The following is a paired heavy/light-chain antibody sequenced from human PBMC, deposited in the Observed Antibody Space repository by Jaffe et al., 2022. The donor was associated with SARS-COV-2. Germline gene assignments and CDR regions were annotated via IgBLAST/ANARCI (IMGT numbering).Light chain of an antibody. CDR1: NSNIGRKI. CDR2: SNT. CDR3: AAWDDSLNGWL. V-gene: IGLV1-44*01. J-gene: IGLJ3*02. Sequence: QSVLTQPPSASGTPGQRVTISCSGSNSNIGRKIVNWYQQLPGTAPKLLIYSNTQRPSGVPDRFSGSKSGTSASLAISGLQSEDEADYYCAAWDDSLNGWLFGGGTKLTVL.
Heavy chain of an antibody. Sequence: EVQLVESGGGLVQPGGSLRLSCAASGFIFSSYEMNWVRQAPGKGLEWVSYISTSGSTIYYADSVKGRFTISRDNAKKSLYLQMNSLRAEDTAVYYCARDWADYGDGGSDAFDIWGQGTMVTVSS. V-gene: IGHV3-48*03. CDR2: ISTSGSTI. J-gene: IGHJ3*02. CDR1: GFIFSSYE. D-gene: IGHD4-17*01. CDR3: ARDWADYGDGGSDAFDI.